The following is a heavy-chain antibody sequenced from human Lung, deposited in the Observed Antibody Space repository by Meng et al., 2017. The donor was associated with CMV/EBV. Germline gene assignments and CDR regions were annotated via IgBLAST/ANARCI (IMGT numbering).Heavy chain of an antibody. CDR1: GDSVSSNSAA. CDR3: ARDNKALDSSGWSVHYYYGTDV. V-gene: IGHV6-1*01. J-gene: IGHJ6*02. Sequence: SETLSLXCAIFGDSVSSNSAAWNWIRQSPSRGLDWLGRTYYKSIWYTDYAVSVRSRIAINADTSGNQFSLQLRYVTPDDTAVYYCARDNKALDSSGWSVHYYYGTDVWXQGTXVTVSS. D-gene: IGHD6-19*01. CDR2: TYYKSIWYT.